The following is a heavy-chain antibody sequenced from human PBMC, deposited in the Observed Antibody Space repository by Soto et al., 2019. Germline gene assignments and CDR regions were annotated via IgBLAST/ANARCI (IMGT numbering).Heavy chain of an antibody. J-gene: IGHJ3*02. V-gene: IGHV5-10-1*01. CDR1: GYSFTGYW. CDR2: IDPSDSYT. Sequence: VESLKISCKGSGYSFTGYWISWVRQMPGKGLEWMGRIDPSDSYTNYSPSFQGHVTISADKSISTAYLQWSSLKASDTAMDYCARRGDYYDSSGLSFAFDIWGQGKMVTVSS. D-gene: IGHD3-22*01. CDR3: ARRGDYYDSSGLSFAFDI.